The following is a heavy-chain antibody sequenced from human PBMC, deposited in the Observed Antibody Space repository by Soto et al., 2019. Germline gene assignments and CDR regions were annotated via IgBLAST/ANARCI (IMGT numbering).Heavy chain of an antibody. CDR1: GYTFTSYY. J-gene: IGHJ5*02. D-gene: IGHD5-18*01. CDR2: INPSGGST. Sequence: QVQLVQSGAEVKKPGASVKVSCKASGYTFTSYYMHWVRQAPGQGLEWMGIINPSGGSTSYAQKYQGRVTMTRETATSTVYMERGSRSSEDTAVYYCARDDVDTAMVTRFDPWGQGTLVTVSS. V-gene: IGHV1-46*01. CDR3: ARDDVDTAMVTRFDP.